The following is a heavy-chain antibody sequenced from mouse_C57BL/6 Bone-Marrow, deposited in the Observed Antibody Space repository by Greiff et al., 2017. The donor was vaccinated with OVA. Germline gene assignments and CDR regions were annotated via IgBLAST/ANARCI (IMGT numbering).Heavy chain of an antibody. Sequence: EVKLMESGGDLVKPGGSLKLSCAASGFTFSSYGMSWVRQTPDKRLEWVATISSGGSYTYYPDSVKGRFTLSRDNAKNTLYLQMSSLKSEDTAMYYCARQAYYGSSDYFDYWGQGTTLTVSS. D-gene: IGHD1-1*01. CDR2: ISSGGSYT. CDR1: GFTFSSYG. CDR3: ARQAYYGSSDYFDY. V-gene: IGHV5-6*01. J-gene: IGHJ2*01.